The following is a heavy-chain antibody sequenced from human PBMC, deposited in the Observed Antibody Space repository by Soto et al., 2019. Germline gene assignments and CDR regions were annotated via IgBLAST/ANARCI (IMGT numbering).Heavy chain of an antibody. CDR1: GYTFTGYY. CDR2: INPNSGDT. Sequence: ASVKVSCKASGYTFTGYYMHWVRQAPGRGLEWMGWINPNSGDTNYAQKFQGWVTMTRDTSISTAYMELSRLRSDDTAVYYCAIVSGACITGTTSPDAFDIWGQGTMVTVSS. V-gene: IGHV1-2*04. J-gene: IGHJ3*02. D-gene: IGHD1-7*01. CDR3: AIVSGACITGTTSPDAFDI.